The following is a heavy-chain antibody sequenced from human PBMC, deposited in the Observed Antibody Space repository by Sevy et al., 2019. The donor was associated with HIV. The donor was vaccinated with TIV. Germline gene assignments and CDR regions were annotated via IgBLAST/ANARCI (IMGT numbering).Heavy chain of an antibody. J-gene: IGHJ3*02. D-gene: IGHD2-8*01. Sequence: ASVKVSCKASGYTFTSYAISWVRQAPGQGLEWMGWISAYNGNTNYEQKLQGRVTMTTNTSTSTAYMELRSLRSDDTAVYYCARPPGTSGRDAFDIWGQGTMVTVSS. CDR2: ISAYNGNT. V-gene: IGHV1-18*04. CDR1: GYTFTSYA. CDR3: ARPPGTSGRDAFDI.